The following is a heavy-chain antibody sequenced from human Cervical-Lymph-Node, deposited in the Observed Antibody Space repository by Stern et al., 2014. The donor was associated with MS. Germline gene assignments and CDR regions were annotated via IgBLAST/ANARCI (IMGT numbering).Heavy chain of an antibody. Sequence: QMQLVQSGAEVKKPGSSVKVSCKASGGTFSSYAISWVRKAPGQGLEWLGRIIPLLGIATYARKFQGRVTITADKSTSTADMDLSSLRAEDTAVYYCARGGGDSSGWYRYYFDYWGQGTLVTVSS. J-gene: IGHJ4*02. CDR2: IIPLLGIA. CDR1: GGTFSSYA. D-gene: IGHD6-19*01. CDR3: ARGGGDSSGWYRYYFDY. V-gene: IGHV1-69*09.